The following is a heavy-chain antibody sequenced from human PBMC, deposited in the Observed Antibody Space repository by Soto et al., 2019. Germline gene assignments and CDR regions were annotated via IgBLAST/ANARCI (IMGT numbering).Heavy chain of an antibody. Sequence: QVRLQQWGAGLLKPSETLSLTCAVYGESFDGYYYWTWIRQSPGKGLEWIGEVHHSGTTNYNPSPKSRATISVDTSKNQFSLKLSSVTAADLGVYYCARGKSVGRLFLLTYDGLDVWGQGTTVAVSS. V-gene: IGHV4-34*02. CDR3: ARGKSVGRLFLLTYDGLDV. J-gene: IGHJ6*02. CDR2: VHHSGTT. CDR1: GESFDGYY. D-gene: IGHD2-21*01.